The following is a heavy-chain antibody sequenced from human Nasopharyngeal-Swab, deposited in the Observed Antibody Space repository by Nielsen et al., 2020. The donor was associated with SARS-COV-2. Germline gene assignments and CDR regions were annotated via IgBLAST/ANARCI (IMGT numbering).Heavy chain of an antibody. J-gene: IGHJ4*02. V-gene: IGHV3-30-3*01. CDR3: ARDSGGNLDY. CDR2: ISYDGSNK. CDR1: GFTFSSYA. Sequence: GESLKISCAASGFTFSSYAIHWVRQAPGKGLEWVALISYDGSNKYYADSVKGRFTISRDNSKNTLYLQMNSLRAEDTAVYYCARDSGGNLDYSGQGTLVTVSS. D-gene: IGHD4-23*01.